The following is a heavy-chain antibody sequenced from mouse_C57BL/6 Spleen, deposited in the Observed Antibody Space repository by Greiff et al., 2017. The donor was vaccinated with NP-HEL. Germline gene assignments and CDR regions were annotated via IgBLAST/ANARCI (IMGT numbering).Heavy chain of an antibody. CDR2: IHPNSGST. Sequence: QVQLKQSGAELVKPGASVKLSCKASGYTFTSYWMHWVKQRPGQGLEWIGMIHPNSGSTNYNEKFKSKATLTVDKSSSTAYMQLSSLTSEDSAVYYCAREYGRDYAMDYWGQGTSVTVSS. CDR1: GYTFTSYW. D-gene: IGHD1-1*01. CDR3: AREYGRDYAMDY. V-gene: IGHV1-64*01. J-gene: IGHJ4*01.